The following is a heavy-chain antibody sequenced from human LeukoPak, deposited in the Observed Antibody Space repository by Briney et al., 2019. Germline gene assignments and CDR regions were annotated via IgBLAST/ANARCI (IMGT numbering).Heavy chain of an antibody. CDR3: ARVGVRNDAFDM. V-gene: IGHV3-53*01. D-gene: IGHD3-16*01. CDR2: IYSGDTT. Sequence: RPGGSLRLSCAASGFTVSSNYMSWVRQAPGKGLEWVSLIYSGDTTYYADSVKGRFTISRDNSKNTLYLQLNSLRAEDTAVYYCARVGVRNDAFDMWGQGTMVTVSS. CDR1: GFTVSSNY. J-gene: IGHJ3*02.